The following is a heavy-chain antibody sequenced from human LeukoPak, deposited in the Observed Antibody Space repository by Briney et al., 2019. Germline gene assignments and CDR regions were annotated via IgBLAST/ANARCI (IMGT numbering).Heavy chain of an antibody. J-gene: IGHJ4*02. Sequence: GGSLRLSCAASGFTFSSYAMHWVRQAPGKGLEWVAVISYDGSNKYYADSVKGRFTISRDNSKNTLYLQMNSLRAEDTAVYYCARPYDSSGYYYGYWGQGTLVTVSS. CDR1: GFTFSSYA. V-gene: IGHV3-30-3*01. D-gene: IGHD3-22*01. CDR2: ISYDGSNK. CDR3: ARPYDSSGYYYGY.